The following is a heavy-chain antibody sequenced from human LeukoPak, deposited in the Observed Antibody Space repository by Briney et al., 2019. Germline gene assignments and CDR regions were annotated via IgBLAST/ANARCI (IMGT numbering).Heavy chain of an antibody. D-gene: IGHD6-6*01. CDR2: ISSSSSYI. J-gene: IGHJ6*03. CDR3: ARFPQYSSSSGRYYYYYYYMDV. Sequence: RGSLRLSCAASGFTFSSYSMSWVRQAPGKGLEWVSSISSSSSYIYYADSVKGRFTISRDNAKNSLYLQMNSLRAEDTAVYYCARFPQYSSSSGRYYYYYYYMDVWGKGTTVTVSS. CDR1: GFTFSSYS. V-gene: IGHV3-21*01.